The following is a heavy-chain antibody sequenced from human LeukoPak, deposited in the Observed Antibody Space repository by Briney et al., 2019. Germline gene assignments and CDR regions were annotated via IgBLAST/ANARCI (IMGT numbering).Heavy chain of an antibody. CDR3: ASVVDTAMGSLSP. Sequence: ASVKVSCKASGYTFASYAMHWVRQAPGQRLEWMGWINAGNGNTKYSQKFQGRVTITRDTSASTAYMELSSLRSEDTAVYYCASVVDTAMGSLSPWGQGTLVTVSS. V-gene: IGHV1-3*01. CDR2: INAGNGNT. J-gene: IGHJ5*02. CDR1: GYTFASYA. D-gene: IGHD5-18*01.